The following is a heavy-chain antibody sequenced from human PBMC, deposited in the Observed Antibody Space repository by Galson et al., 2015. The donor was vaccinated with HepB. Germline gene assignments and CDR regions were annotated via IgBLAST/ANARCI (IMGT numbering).Heavy chain of an antibody. D-gene: IGHD4-23*01. Sequence: SLRLSCAASGFTFSSYGMHWVRQAPGKGLEWVAVIWYDGSNKYYADSVKGRFTISRDNSKNTLYLQMNSLRAEDTAVYYCARDHLGNDYGGNSYAGAFDIWGQGTMVTVSS. V-gene: IGHV3-33*01. J-gene: IGHJ3*02. CDR2: IWYDGSNK. CDR3: ARDHLGNDYGGNSYAGAFDI. CDR1: GFTFSSYG.